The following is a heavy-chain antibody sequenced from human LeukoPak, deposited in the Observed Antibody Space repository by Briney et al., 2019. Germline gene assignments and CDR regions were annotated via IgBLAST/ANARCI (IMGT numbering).Heavy chain of an antibody. V-gene: IGHV3-74*01. CDR3: AKGRGAERARSAY. D-gene: IGHD1-26*01. CDR1: RFTFSSYW. CDR2: IDTEGNSA. J-gene: IGHJ4*02. Sequence: GGSLRLSCATSRFTFSSYWMHWVRRAPGKGLEWVSSIDTEGNSAAYADSVRGRFTISRDNAKDTLYLQMDSLRAEDTAVYYCAKGRGAERARSAYRGQGVRVTVSS.